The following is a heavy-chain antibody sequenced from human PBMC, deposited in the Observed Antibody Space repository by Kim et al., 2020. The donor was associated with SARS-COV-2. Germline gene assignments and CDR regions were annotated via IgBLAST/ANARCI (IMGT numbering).Heavy chain of an antibody. V-gene: IGHV3-23*01. CDR1: GFTFNNYA. J-gene: IGHJ1*01. CDR2: IRDSGGST. CDR3: AKVTSGSSGWFEYFQH. Sequence: GGSLRLSCAASGFTFNNYAMSWVRQAPGKGLEWVSVIRDSGGSTQYADSVKGRFSISRDNSKSTMYLQMDSLRAEDTAVYYCAKVTSGSSGWFEYFQHWGQGTLVTVSS. D-gene: IGHD6-19*01.